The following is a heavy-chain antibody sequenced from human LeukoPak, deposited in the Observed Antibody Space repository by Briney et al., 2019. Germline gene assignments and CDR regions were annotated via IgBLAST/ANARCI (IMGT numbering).Heavy chain of an antibody. CDR2: INPSGGST. D-gene: IGHD1/OR15-1a*01. J-gene: IGHJ5*02. V-gene: IGHV1-46*01. Sequence: ASVKVSCKASGYTFTSYYMHWVRQAPGQGLEWMGIINPSGGSTSYAQKFQGRVTMTGDTSTSTVYMELSSLRSEDTAVYYCARLPRRGTQRAWFDPWGQGTLVTVSS. CDR1: GYTFTSYY. CDR3: ARLPRRGTQRAWFDP.